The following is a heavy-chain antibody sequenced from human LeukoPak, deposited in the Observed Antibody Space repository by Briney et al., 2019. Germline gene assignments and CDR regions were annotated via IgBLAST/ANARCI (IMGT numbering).Heavy chain of an antibody. V-gene: IGHV1-18*01. J-gene: IGHJ4*02. D-gene: IGHD3-22*01. CDR3: ARDVEMYYDSSAFGDY. CDR2: ISAYNGNT. CDR1: GYTFTSYG. Sequence: ASVKVSCKASGYTFTSYGISWVRQAPGQGLEWMGWISAYNGNTNYAQKLQGRVTMTTDTSTTTAYMEVRSLRSDDTAIYYRARDVEMYYDSSAFGDYWGQGALVTVSS.